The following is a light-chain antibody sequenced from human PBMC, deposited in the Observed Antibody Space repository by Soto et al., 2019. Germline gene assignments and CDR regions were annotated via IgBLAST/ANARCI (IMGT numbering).Light chain of an antibody. CDR2: GAS. Sequence: EIVMTQSPATLSVSPGERATLSCRASQSVSSNLAWYQQKPGQAPRLLIYGASTRATGIPARFSGSGSGTELTLTISSLQSEDFAAYYCQQYNNWPLYTFGQGTKLEIK. CDR3: QQYNNWPLYT. V-gene: IGKV3-15*01. J-gene: IGKJ2*01. CDR1: QSVSSN.